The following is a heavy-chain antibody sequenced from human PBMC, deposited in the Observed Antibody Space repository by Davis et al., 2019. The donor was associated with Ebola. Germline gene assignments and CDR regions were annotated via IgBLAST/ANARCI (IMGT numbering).Heavy chain of an antibody. D-gene: IGHD3-22*01. CDR1: GDSVSSNTAA. CDR3: ARDPPYDQGYDY. J-gene: IGHJ4*02. CDR2: TYYRSTWYV. Sequence: SQTLSLTCAISGDSVSSNTAAWNWISQSPSRGLEWLGRTYYRSTWYVDYAVSVKGRMTITSDTSKNQFSLQLTSVTPEDTAAYYCARDPPYDQGYDYWGQGILVTVSS. V-gene: IGHV6-1*01.